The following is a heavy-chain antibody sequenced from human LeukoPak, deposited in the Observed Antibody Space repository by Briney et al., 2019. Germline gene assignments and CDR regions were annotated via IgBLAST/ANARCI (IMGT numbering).Heavy chain of an antibody. CDR1: GFTFSSYG. V-gene: IGHV3-30*18. CDR2: ISYDGSNK. D-gene: IGHD1-26*01. CDR3: AKDLVGSPYYYMDV. J-gene: IGHJ6*03. Sequence: PGGSLRLSCAASGFTFSSYGMHWVRQAPGKGLEWVAVISYDGSNKYYADSVNGRFTISRDNSKNTLYLQMNSLRAEDTAVYYCAKDLVGSPYYYMDVWGKGTTVTVSS.